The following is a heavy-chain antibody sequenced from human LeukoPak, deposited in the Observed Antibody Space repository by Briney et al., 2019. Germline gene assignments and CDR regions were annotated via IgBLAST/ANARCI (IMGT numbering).Heavy chain of an antibody. D-gene: IGHD2-2*01. V-gene: IGHV5-51*01. CDR3: ARHRGAFGSRSCCSLDY. Sequence: GESLKISCQTSGYSFTNNWIGWVRQMPGKGLEWMGIIYPDDSDTRYGPSFQGQVTISADKSISTAYLQWSSLKASDTAMYYCARHRGAFGSRSCCSLDYWGQGPLVTVSS. J-gene: IGHJ4*02. CDR1: GYSFTNNW. CDR2: IYPDDSDT.